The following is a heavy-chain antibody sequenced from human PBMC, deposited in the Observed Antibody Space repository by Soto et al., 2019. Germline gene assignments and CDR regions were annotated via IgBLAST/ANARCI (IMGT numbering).Heavy chain of an antibody. Sequence: QVQLVESGGGVVQPGRSLRLSCAGSGFTFSAYGMDWVRQAPGKGLEWVAVISYDGSNKYYADSVKGRFTISRDNSKNTLYLQMNGLRAEDTAVYYCAKDRMGAGVRGYFDYWGQGTVVTVSS. CDR1: GFTFSAYG. CDR2: ISYDGSNK. D-gene: IGHD3-10*01. CDR3: AKDRMGAGVRGYFDY. J-gene: IGHJ4*02. V-gene: IGHV3-30*18.